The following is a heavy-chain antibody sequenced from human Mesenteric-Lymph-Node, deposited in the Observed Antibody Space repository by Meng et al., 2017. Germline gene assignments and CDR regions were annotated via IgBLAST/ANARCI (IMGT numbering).Heavy chain of an antibody. V-gene: IGHV1-2*02. D-gene: IGHD5-18*01. CDR2: INPNSGGT. CDR1: GYTFTGYY. J-gene: IGHJ4*02. CDR3: ASAPPAMVSSYYDY. Sequence: ASVKVSCKASGYTFTGYYMHWVRQAPGQGLEWMGWINPNSGGTNYAQKFQGRVTMTRDTSISTAYMELSRLRSEDTAVYYCASAPPAMVSSYYDYWGQGTLVTVSS.